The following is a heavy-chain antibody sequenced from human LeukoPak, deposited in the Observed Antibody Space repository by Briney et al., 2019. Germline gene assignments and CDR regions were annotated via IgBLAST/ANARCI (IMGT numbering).Heavy chain of an antibody. Sequence: GGSLRLSCAASGFTLSSYWMHWVRQAPGKGLVWVSRINTDGSSTNYADSVKGRFTISRDNAKNTLYLQMNSLRAEDTAVYYCAKEGSYCSSTSCYLDYWGQGTLVTVSS. J-gene: IGHJ4*02. V-gene: IGHV3-74*01. D-gene: IGHD2-2*01. CDR3: AKEGSYCSSTSCYLDY. CDR1: GFTLSSYW. CDR2: INTDGSST.